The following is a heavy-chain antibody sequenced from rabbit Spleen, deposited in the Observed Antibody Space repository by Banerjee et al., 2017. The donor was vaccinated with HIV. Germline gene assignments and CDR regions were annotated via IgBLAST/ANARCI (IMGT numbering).Heavy chain of an antibody. CDR3: ARDLPGVIGWNFDL. Sequence: QEHLVESGGGLVQPEGSLTLTCTASGFSLDSDYVMCWVRQAPGTGLEWIACINSVTYKSFYAKWAKGPFTISRTTSLNTVTLQMTRVTAADTATYFCARDLPGVIGWNFDLWGPGTLVTVS. CDR2: INSVTYKS. D-gene: IGHD1-1*01. J-gene: IGHJ4*01. V-gene: IGHV1S47*01. CDR1: GFSLDSDYV.